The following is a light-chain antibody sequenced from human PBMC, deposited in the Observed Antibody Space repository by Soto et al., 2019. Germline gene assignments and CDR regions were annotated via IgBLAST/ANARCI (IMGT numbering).Light chain of an antibody. CDR1: SSDVGGYNY. Sequence: QSVLTQPASVSGSPGQSITISCTGTSSDVGGYNYVSWYQQNPGKAPKLMLYEVSNRPSGVSNRFSGSKSGNTACLTISGLQAEDEADYYCSSYTSSSTRVFGTGTKVTVL. V-gene: IGLV2-14*01. CDR3: SSYTSSSTRV. CDR2: EVS. J-gene: IGLJ1*01.